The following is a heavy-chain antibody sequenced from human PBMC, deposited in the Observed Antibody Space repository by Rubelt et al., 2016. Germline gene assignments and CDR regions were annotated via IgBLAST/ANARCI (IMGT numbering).Heavy chain of an antibody. CDR3: AREGITMRGGPLGAIDI. Sequence: ASVKVSCKASGYTFTSYGISWVRQAPGQGLEWMGWISGYLGNTNYAQMFQGRVTMTTDTFTGTAYMELRSLTSDDTAVYYCAREGITMRGGPLGAIDIWGQGTMVTVSS. D-gene: IGHD3-22*01. CDR1: GYTFTSYG. V-gene: IGHV1-18*01. CDR2: ISGYLGNT. J-gene: IGHJ3*02.